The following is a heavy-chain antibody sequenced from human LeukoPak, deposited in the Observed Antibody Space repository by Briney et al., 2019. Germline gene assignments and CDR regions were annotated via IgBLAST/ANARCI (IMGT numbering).Heavy chain of an antibody. Sequence: GGSLRLSCAASGFSFSNYGMHWVRQAPGKGLEWVAVIWDDGSYKYYADSVKGRFTISRDNSKNTLHLQITSLRAEDTAVYYCAKPTSGSGSFLIDYWGQGTLVTVSS. J-gene: IGHJ4*02. V-gene: IGHV3-33*06. D-gene: IGHD1-26*01. CDR1: GFSFSNYG. CDR2: IWDDGSYK. CDR3: AKPTSGSGSFLIDY.